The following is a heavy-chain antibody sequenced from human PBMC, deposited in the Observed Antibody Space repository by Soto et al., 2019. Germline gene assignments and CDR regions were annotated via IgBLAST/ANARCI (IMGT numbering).Heavy chain of an antibody. V-gene: IGHV1-18*01. D-gene: IGHD3-3*01. CDR2: ISAYNGNT. CDR3: ARFRVVPHDYYYGMDV. J-gene: IGHJ6*02. Sequence: ASVKVSCKASGYTFTSYGISWVRQAPGQGLEWMGWISAYNGNTNYAQKLQGRVTMTTDTSTSTAYMELRSLRSDDTAVYYCARFRVVPHDYYYGMDVWAQGTTVTVSS. CDR1: GYTFTSYG.